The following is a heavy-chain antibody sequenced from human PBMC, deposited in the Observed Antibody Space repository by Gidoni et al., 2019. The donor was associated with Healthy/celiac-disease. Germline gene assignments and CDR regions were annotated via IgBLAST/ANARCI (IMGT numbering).Heavy chain of an antibody. CDR1: GYTLTSYG. CDR2: ISAYNGNT. Sequence: QVQLVQTHAEVKKPGASVASSCKASGYTLTSYGISGVRQAPGQGLVWMGWISAYNGNTNYAQTLQGRVTMTTDTSTSTAYMELRRLRSDDTAVYYCARFFLTGWFDPWGQGTLVTVSS. J-gene: IGHJ5*02. CDR3: ARFFLTGWFDP. V-gene: IGHV1-18*01.